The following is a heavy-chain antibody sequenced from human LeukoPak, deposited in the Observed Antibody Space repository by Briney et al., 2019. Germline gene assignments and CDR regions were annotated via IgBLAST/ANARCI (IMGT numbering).Heavy chain of an antibody. CDR1: GFTFSSYS. CDR3: ARDLYGSGRYQRDY. J-gene: IGHJ4*02. CDR2: ISSSSSNI. Sequence: SGGSLGLSCAASGFTFSSYSMNWVRQAPGKGLEWVSSISSSSSNIYYADSVKGRFTISRDNAKNSLYLQMSSLRAEDTAVYYCARDLYGSGRYQRDYWGQGTLVTVSS. V-gene: IGHV3-21*01. D-gene: IGHD3-10*01.